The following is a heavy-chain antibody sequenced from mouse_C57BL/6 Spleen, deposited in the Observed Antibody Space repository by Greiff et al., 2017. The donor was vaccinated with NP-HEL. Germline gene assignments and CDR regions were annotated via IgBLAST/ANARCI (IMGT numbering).Heavy chain of an antibody. Sequence: VQLQQSGAELVRPGASVTLSCKASGYTFTDYEMHWVKQTPVHGLEWIGAIDPETGGTAYNQKFKGKAILTADKSSSTAYMELRSLTSEDSAVYYCTRDGITTVVALYYFDYWGQGTTLTVSS. J-gene: IGHJ2*01. CDR3: TRDGITTVVALYYFDY. D-gene: IGHD1-1*01. CDR1: GYTFTDYE. CDR2: IDPETGGT. V-gene: IGHV1-15*01.